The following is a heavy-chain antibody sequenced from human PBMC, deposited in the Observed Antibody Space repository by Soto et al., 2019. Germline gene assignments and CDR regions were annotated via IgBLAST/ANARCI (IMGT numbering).Heavy chain of an antibody. J-gene: IGHJ4*02. CDR1: GFTFSIYS. V-gene: IGHV3-21*01. D-gene: IGHD3-22*01. CDR2: IGGRGGNM. Sequence: GGSLRLSCAASGFTFSIYSMAWVRQAPGKGLEWVSSIGGRGGNMYYADSVKGRFTISRDDAQSSFYLQMNSLRAEDTAVYYCTRGPIFDSYDCSGQYDYWGQGTLVTVSS. CDR3: TRGPIFDSYDCSGQYDY.